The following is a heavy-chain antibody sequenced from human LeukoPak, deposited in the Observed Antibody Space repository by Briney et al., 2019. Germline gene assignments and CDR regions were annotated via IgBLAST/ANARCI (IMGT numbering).Heavy chain of an antibody. D-gene: IGHD3-9*01. CDR1: GGSISSYY. V-gene: IGHV4-59*01. CDR3: ASPFDDYNILTGYVN. Sequence: SETLSLTCTVSGGSISSYYWSWIRQPPGKGLEWIGYIYYSGSTDYNPSLKSRVTISVDTSKNQFSLKLSSVAAADTAVYYCASPFDDYNILTGYVNWGQRTLVTVSS. J-gene: IGHJ4*02. CDR2: IYYSGST.